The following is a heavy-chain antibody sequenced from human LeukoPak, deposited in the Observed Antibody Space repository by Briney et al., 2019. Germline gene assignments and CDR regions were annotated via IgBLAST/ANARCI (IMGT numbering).Heavy chain of an antibody. D-gene: IGHD3-22*01. CDR1: GFTFGDYA. Sequence: GGSLRLSCTASGFTFGDYAMSWVRQAPGKGLEWVGFIRSKAYGGTTEYAASVKGRFTISRDDSKSIAYLQTNSLKTEDTAVYYCTRAVTYYYDRGYFDYWGQGTLVTVSS. V-gene: IGHV3-49*04. J-gene: IGHJ4*02. CDR3: TRAVTYYYDRGYFDY. CDR2: IRSKAYGGTT.